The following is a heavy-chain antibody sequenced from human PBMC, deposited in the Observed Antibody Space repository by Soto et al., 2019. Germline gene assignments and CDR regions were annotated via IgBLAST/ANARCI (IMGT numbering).Heavy chain of an antibody. V-gene: IGHV1-69*12. CDR2: IIPIFGTA. J-gene: IGHJ5*02. Sequence: QVQLVQSGAEVKKPGSSVKVSCKASGGTFSSYAISWVRQAPGQGLEWMGGIIPIFGTANYAQKFQGRVTTPASEAXXTXYXXLSSLRSEDTAVYYCAGDSTPPRDGYSLIGGWFDPWGQGTLVTVSS. CDR1: GGTFSSYA. CDR3: AGDSTPPRDGYSLIGGWFDP. D-gene: IGHD5-18*01.